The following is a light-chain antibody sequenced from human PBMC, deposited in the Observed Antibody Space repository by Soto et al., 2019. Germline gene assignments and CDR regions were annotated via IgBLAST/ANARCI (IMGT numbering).Light chain of an antibody. V-gene: IGKV1-5*03. CDR3: QEYNSYQGT. CDR2: KAS. Sequence: DIQMTQSPSTLSASVGDRVTITCRASQSISTKLAWYQQKVGKAPKLLIYKASSLESGVPSRFSGSGSGTEFTLTISSLQPDDFAIYYCQEYNSYQGTFGQGTKVEIK. CDR1: QSISTK. J-gene: IGKJ1*01.